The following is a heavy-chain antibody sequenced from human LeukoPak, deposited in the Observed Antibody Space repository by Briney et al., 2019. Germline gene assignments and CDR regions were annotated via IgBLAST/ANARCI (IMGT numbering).Heavy chain of an antibody. CDR1: GFTFEDYA. J-gene: IGHJ4*02. CDR2: ISWHSCSI. Sequence: GGSLRLSCAACGFTFEDYAMHWVRQAPGKGLEWGSGISWHSCSIGYADSVKGRFTISRDNAKNSLYLQMNSLRAEDTALYYCAKDISPSNDYGGNFDYWGQGTLVTVSS. CDR3: AKDISPSNDYGGNFDY. D-gene: IGHD4-23*01. V-gene: IGHV3-9*01.